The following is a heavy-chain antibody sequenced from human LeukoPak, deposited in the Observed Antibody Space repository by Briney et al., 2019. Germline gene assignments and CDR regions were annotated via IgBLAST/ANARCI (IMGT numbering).Heavy chain of an antibody. V-gene: IGHV4-30-4*08. CDR2: IYYSGST. D-gene: IGHD3-3*01. Sequence: SQTLSLTCSVSGDSISSRDYYWSWIRQPPGKGLEWIGYIYYSGSTSYNPSLKSRVTISVDTSKNQFSLRLSSVTAADTAVYYCARVFAGHNAFDIWAKGQWSPSLQ. J-gene: IGHJ3*02. CDR3: ARVFAGHNAFDI. CDR1: GDSISSRDYY.